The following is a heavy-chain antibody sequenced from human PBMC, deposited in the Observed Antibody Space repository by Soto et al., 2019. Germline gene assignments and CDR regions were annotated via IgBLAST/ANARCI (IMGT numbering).Heavy chain of an antibody. J-gene: IGHJ1*01. CDR3: ARDPDWMVVAATQYFQH. V-gene: IGHV1-18*01. Sequence: QVQLVQSGAEVKKPGASVKVSCKASGYTFTSNGISWVRQAPGQGLEWMGSISAYNGNTNYAQKLQGRVTMTTDTSTSTAYMELRSLRSDDTAVYYCARDPDWMVVAATQYFQHWGQGTLVTVSS. D-gene: IGHD2-15*01. CDR2: ISAYNGNT. CDR1: GYTFTSNG.